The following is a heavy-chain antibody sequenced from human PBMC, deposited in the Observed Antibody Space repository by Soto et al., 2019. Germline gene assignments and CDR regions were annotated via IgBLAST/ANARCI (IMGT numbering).Heavy chain of an antibody. CDR1: GFAFNIYA. J-gene: IGHJ4*02. D-gene: IGHD3-3*01. Sequence: GGSLRLSCAASGFAFNIYAIHWVRQAPGKGLEWVAVISHDGTNRYYTDSVRGRFTISRDNSKDTVYLEMDSLRADDTAVYYCARSSGVPTPDFDYWGQGTLVTVSS. V-gene: IGHV3-30-3*01. CDR2: ISHDGTNR. CDR3: ARSSGVPTPDFDY.